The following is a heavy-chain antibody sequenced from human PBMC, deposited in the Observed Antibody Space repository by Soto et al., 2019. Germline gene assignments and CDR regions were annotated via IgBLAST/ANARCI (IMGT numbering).Heavy chain of an antibody. V-gene: IGHV3-23*01. J-gene: IGHJ4*02. CDR2: ISGSGGST. D-gene: IGHD1-26*01. CDR1: GFTFSSYA. Sequence: GGSLRLSCAASGFTFSSYAMSWVRQAPGKGLEWVSAISGSGGSTYYAGSVKGRFTISRDNSKNTLYLQMNSLRAEDTAVYYCANGGSYRPPPYYFDYWGQGTLVTVSS. CDR3: ANGGSYRPPPYYFDY.